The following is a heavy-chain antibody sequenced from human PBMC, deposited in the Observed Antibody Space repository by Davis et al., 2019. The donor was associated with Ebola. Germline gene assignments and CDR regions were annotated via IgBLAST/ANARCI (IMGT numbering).Heavy chain of an antibody. V-gene: IGHV1-3*01. D-gene: IGHD6-13*01. CDR2: INAGNGNT. CDR3: ARGRYSSSWQINYYGMDV. Sequence: AASVQVSCKASGYTFTSYAMHWVRQAPGQRLEWMGWINAGNGNTKYSQKFQGRVTITRDTSASTAYMELSSLRSEDTAVYYCARGRYSSSWQINYYGMDVWGQGTTVTVSS. J-gene: IGHJ6*02. CDR1: GYTFTSYA.